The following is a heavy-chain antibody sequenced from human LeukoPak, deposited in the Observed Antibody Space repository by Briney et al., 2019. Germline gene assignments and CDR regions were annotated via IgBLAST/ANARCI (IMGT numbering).Heavy chain of an antibody. J-gene: IGHJ4*02. V-gene: IGHV3-23*01. D-gene: IGHD3-10*01. CDR3: AYKKDGHY. Sequence: PGGSLRLSCAASGFPFSSYAMSWVRQAPGKGLEWVSTISNSDDSTYYADSVKGRFTISRDNSENTLFLRMNSLRAEDTAVYYCAYKKDGHYWGQGTLVTVSS. CDR1: GFPFSSYA. CDR2: ISNSDDST.